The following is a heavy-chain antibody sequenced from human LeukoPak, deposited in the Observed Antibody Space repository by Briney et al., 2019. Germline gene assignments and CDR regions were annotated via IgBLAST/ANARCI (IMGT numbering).Heavy chain of an antibody. CDR3: ARGMGIPDAFDI. J-gene: IGHJ3*02. Sequence: PGRSLRLSCAASGLTFDGYAMHWVRQAPGKGLEWVSGISWNSGNIAYADSVKGRFTISRDNAKNSLYLQMNSLRAEDTAVYYCARGMGIPDAFDIWGQGTMVTVSS. CDR1: GLTFDGYA. V-gene: IGHV3-9*01. CDR2: ISWNSGNI. D-gene: IGHD6-13*01.